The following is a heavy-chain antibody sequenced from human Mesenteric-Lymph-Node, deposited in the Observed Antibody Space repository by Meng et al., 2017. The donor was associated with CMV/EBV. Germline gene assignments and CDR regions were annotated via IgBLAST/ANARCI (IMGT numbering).Heavy chain of an antibody. CDR1: GGSSSGYY. J-gene: IGHJ5*02. V-gene: IGHV4-34*01. D-gene: IGHD2-8*02. Sequence: SETLSLTCAVHGGSSSGYYWSWIRQPPGKGLEWIGEINHIGITNCNPSLKSRVTISVDTSKNQFSLKLSTVTDADTAVYYCARIRQVVLGINWFDPWGQGTMVTVSS. CDR3: ARIRQVVLGINWFDP. CDR2: INHIGIT.